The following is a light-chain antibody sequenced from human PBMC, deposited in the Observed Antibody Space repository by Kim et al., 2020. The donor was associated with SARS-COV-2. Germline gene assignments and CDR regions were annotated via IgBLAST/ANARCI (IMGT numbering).Light chain of an antibody. J-gene: IGLJ2*01. CDR3: QAWDSSPVV. CDR1: KLGAKF. Sequence: SVSPGQIASISCSGDKLGAKFVCWYQQKPGQSPVLVIYQDNKRPPGIPARFSGANSGNTATLTISGTQAMDEADYYCQAWDSSPVVFGGGTKLTVL. CDR2: QDN. V-gene: IGLV3-1*01.